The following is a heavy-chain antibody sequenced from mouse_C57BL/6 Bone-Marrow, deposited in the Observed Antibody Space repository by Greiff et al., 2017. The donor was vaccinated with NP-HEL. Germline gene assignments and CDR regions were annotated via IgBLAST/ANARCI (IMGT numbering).Heavy chain of an antibody. J-gene: IGHJ2*01. CDR2: ISGGGGNT. V-gene: IGHV5-9*01. CDR1: GFTFSSYT. CDR3: ARGVLLRSYYFDY. Sequence: EVQRVESGGGLVKPGGSLKLSCAASGFTFSSYTMSWVRQTPEKRLEWVATISGGGGNTYYPDSVKGRFTISRDNAKNTLYLQMSSLSSEDTALYYCARGVLLRSYYFDYWGQGTTLTVSS. D-gene: IGHD1-1*01.